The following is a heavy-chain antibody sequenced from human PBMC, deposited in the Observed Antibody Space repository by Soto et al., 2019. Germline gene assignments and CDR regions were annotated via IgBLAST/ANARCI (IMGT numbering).Heavy chain of an antibody. Sequence: QVQLVQSGAEVKKPGASVKVSCKASGYTFTSYGISWVRQAPGQGLEWMGWISAYHGNTNYAQKLKGRVTRTTDSSTCPAYMALRSLKSDVTAVYYCARDVGYNWHYGGSWFDSGGQGTVVTVSS. CDR3: ARDVGYNWHYGGSWFDS. J-gene: IGHJ5*01. CDR2: ISAYHGNT. CDR1: GYTFTSYG. V-gene: IGHV1-18*01. D-gene: IGHD1-7*01.